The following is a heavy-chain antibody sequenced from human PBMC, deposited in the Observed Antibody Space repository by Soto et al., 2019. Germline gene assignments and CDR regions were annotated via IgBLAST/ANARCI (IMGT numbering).Heavy chain of an antibody. CDR2: ISPYNGHT. CDR3: ARDDSSGFAY. V-gene: IGHV1-18*01. J-gene: IGHJ4*02. CDR1: GYTFTSYD. Sequence: ASVKVSCKASGYTFTSYDISWVRQAPGQGLEWMGWISPYNGHTNYAQNLQGRVTITTDTFTTTAYMELRSLRSDDTAVYYCARDDSSGFAYWGQGTLVTVSS. D-gene: IGHD3-22*01.